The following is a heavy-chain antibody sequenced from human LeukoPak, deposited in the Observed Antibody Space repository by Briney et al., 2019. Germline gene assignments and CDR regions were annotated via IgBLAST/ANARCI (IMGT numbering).Heavy chain of an antibody. D-gene: IGHD2-21*02. Sequence: ASVKVSCKASGYTFTIYYMHWVRQAPGQGLEWMGIINPSGGSTSYAQKFQGRVTMTRDTSTSTVYMELSSLRSEDTAVYYCARDRFAYCGGDCYSFDYWGQGTLVTVSS. CDR3: ARDRFAYCGGDCYSFDY. V-gene: IGHV1-46*01. J-gene: IGHJ4*02. CDR2: INPSGGST. CDR1: GYTFTIYY.